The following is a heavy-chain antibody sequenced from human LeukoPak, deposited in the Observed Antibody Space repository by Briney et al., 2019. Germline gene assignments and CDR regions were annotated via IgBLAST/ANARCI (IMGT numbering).Heavy chain of an antibody. J-gene: IGHJ4*02. V-gene: IGHV4-4*07. CDR2: IYTSGST. CDR3: ARDRRDSSSWGDFDY. D-gene: IGHD6-13*01. Sequence: SETLSLTCTVSGGSISSYYWSWIRQPAGNGLEWIGRIYTSGSTNYNPSLKSRVTMSVDTSKNQFSPKLRSVTAADTAVYYCARDRRDSSSWGDFDYWGQGTLVTVSS. CDR1: GGSISSYY.